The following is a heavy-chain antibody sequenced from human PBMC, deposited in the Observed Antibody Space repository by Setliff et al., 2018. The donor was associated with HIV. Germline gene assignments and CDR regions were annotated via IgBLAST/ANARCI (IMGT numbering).Heavy chain of an antibody. D-gene: IGHD6-19*01. V-gene: IGHV4-4*07. CDR3: ARGVAGTWWFDP. CDR2: IFSDGAT. CDR1: GGSISSHY. J-gene: IGHJ5*02. Sequence: ASETLSLTCTVSGGSISSHYWSWIRQPPGKGLEWIGSIFSDGATYYNPSLSSRVTISWDTSRNQFSLKLSSVTAADTAVYYCARGVAGTWWFDPWGQGTLVTVSS.